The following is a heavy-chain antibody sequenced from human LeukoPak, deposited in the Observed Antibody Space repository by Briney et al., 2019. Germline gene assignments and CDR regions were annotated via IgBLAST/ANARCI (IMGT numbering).Heavy chain of an antibody. CDR1: GGSISSSSYY. CDR2: IYYSGST. CDR3: ASVPPYGGKSEYFDY. V-gene: IGHV4-39*01. Sequence: PSETLSLTCTVSGGSISSSSYYWGWLRQPPGKGLEWIGSIYYSGSTYYNPSLKSRVTISVDTSKNQFSLKLSSVTAADTAVYYCASVPPYGGKSEYFDYWGQGTLVTVSS. J-gene: IGHJ4*02. D-gene: IGHD4-23*01.